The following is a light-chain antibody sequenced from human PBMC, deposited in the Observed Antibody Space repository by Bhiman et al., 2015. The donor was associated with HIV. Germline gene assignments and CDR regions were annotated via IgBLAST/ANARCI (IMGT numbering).Light chain of an antibody. CDR2: DVS. V-gene: IGLV2-14*03. CDR1: SSDVGGFHY. CDR3: SSYTDINTWV. J-gene: IGLJ3*02. Sequence: QSALTQPASVSGSPGQSITISCTGTSSDVGGFHYVSWYQQHPGKAPKLLIYDVSKWPSGVSDRFSGSKSGNTASLTISGLQAEDEADYYCSSYTDINTWVFGGGTKLTVL.